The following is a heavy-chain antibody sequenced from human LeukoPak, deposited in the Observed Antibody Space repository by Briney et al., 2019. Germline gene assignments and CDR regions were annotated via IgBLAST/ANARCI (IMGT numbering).Heavy chain of an antibody. CDR2: ISGSGSST. CDR3: AKDVGYYGSGSPEFDY. D-gene: IGHD3-10*01. J-gene: IGHJ4*02. V-gene: IGHV3-23*01. CDR1: GFTFSSYA. Sequence: GRSLRLSCAASGFTFSSYAMSWVRQAPGKGLEWVSAISGSGSSTYYADSVKGRFTISRDNSKNTLYLQMNSLRAEDTAVYYCAKDVGYYGSGSPEFDYWGQGTLVTVSS.